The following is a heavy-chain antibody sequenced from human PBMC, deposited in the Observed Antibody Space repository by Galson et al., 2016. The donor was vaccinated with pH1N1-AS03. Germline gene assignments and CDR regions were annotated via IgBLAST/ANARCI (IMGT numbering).Heavy chain of an antibody. J-gene: IGHJ3*02. CDR3: ARLGERASGRPDAFDI. CDR1: GGSISGHY. Sequence: SETLSLTCTVSGGSISGHYWTWIRQPPGKGLEWIGYIYYSGRTNHNPSLKSRVTISIDSSKNQFSLKLSSETAADTAVYYCARLGERASGRPDAFDIWGQGTMVTVSS. D-gene: IGHD3-10*01. V-gene: IGHV4-59*11. CDR2: IYYSGRT.